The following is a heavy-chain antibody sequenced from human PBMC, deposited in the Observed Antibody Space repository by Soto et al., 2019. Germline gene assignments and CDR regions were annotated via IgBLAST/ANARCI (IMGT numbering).Heavy chain of an antibody. Sequence: PGGSLRLSCAASGFTFDDYAMHWVRQAPGKGLEWVSGISWNSGSIGYADSVKGRFTISRDNAKNSLYLQMNSLRAEDTALYYCAKDPTYTAMVPYFDYWGQGTLVTVSS. CDR2: ISWNSGSI. CDR3: AKDPTYTAMVPYFDY. V-gene: IGHV3-9*01. CDR1: GFTFDDYA. J-gene: IGHJ4*02. D-gene: IGHD5-18*01.